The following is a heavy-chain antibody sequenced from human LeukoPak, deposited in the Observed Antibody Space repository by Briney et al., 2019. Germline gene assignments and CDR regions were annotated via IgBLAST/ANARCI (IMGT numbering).Heavy chain of an antibody. CDR3: ARGALLWFGDRMEYYFDY. CDR1: GGSISSSSYY. CDR2: IYYSGNT. V-gene: IGHV4-61*05. D-gene: IGHD3-10*01. Sequence: SETLSLTCTVSGGSISSSSYYWGWIRQPPGKGLEWIGFIYYSGNTNYNPSLKSRVTISVDTSKNQFSLKLSSMTAADTAVYYCARGALLWFGDRMEYYFDYWGQGTLLTVSS. J-gene: IGHJ4*02.